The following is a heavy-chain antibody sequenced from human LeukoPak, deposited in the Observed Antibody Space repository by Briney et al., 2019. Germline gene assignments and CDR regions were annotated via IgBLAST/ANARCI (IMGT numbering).Heavy chain of an antibody. V-gene: IGHV4-34*01. CDR1: DGSFSRYY. J-gene: IGHJ4*02. CDR2: INHSGTT. D-gene: IGHD1-1*01. Sequence: KPSETLSLTCAVYDGSFSRYYLSWIRQPPGKGLEWIGEINHSGTTNYNPSLKSRVTISVDTSKNQFSLKLSSVTAADTAVYYRARDNKRAGDYWGQGTLVTVSS. CDR3: ARDNKRAGDY.